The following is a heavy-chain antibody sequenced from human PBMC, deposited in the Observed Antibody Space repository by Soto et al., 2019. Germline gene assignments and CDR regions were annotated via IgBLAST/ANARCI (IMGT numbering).Heavy chain of an antibody. CDR2: INNDSGGT. CDR3: ARGLGGARTYFDY. Sequence: GASVKVSCKASGYSFTVYHMHWVRQAPGQGLEWMGWINNDSGGTKYAQKFEGRVTMSRDTSINTAYMELSSLRSEDTAVYYCARGLGGARTYFDYWGQGTLVTVSS. V-gene: IGHV1-2*02. CDR1: GYSFTVYH. J-gene: IGHJ4*02. D-gene: IGHD3-10*01.